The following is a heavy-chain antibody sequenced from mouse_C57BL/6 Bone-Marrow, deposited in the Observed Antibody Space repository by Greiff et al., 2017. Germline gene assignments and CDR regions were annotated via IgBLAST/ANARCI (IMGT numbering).Heavy chain of an antibody. D-gene: IGHD1-1*01. Sequence: VQLQQSGAELVRPGASVTLSCKASGYTFTDYEMHWVKQTPVHGLEWIGAIDPETGGTAYNQKFKGKAILTADKSSSTAYMALRSLTSEDSAVYYCTRLAFYYGSSCFDYWGQGTTLTVSS. CDR3: TRLAFYYGSSCFDY. CDR2: IDPETGGT. J-gene: IGHJ2*01. V-gene: IGHV1-15*01. CDR1: GYTFTDYE.